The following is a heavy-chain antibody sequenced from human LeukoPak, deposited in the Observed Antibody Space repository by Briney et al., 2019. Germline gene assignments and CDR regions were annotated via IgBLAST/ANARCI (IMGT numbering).Heavy chain of an antibody. CDR2: IYYSGST. CDR1: GGSISSYY. D-gene: IGHD3-16*01. V-gene: IGHV4-59*01. Sequence: PSETLSLTCTVSGGSISSYYWSWIRQPPGKGLEWIGYIYYSGSTNYNPSLKSRVTISVDTSKNQFSLKLTSVTAADTAVYHCAKGGGSPDVWGQGTTVTVSS. J-gene: IGHJ6*02. CDR3: AKGGGSPDV.